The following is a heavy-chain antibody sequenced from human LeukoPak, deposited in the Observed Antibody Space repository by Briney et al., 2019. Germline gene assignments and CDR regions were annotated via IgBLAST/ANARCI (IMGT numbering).Heavy chain of an antibody. CDR3: ARENIVATMGFFDY. V-gene: IGHV1-69*05. Sequence: SVKVSCKASGGTFSSYAISWVRQAPGQGLEWMGGIIPIFGTANYAQRFQGRVKVTTDESTSTAYMELSSLRSEDTAVYYCARENIVATMGFFDYWGQGTLVTVSS. D-gene: IGHD5-12*01. CDR1: GGTFSSYA. CDR2: IIPIFGTA. J-gene: IGHJ4*02.